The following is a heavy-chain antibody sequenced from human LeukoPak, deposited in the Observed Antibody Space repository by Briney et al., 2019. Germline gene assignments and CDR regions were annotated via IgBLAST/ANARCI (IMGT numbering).Heavy chain of an antibody. CDR2: IIPIFGTA. Sequence: GASVKVSCKASGGTFSSYAISWVRQAPGQGLEWMGGIIPIFGTANYAQKFQGRVTITADESTSTAYMELSSLRSEDTAVYYCASTIPLAAAGTFDYRGQGTLGTVSS. V-gene: IGHV1-69*01. CDR3: ASTIPLAAAGTFDY. J-gene: IGHJ4*02. D-gene: IGHD6-13*01. CDR1: GGTFSSYA.